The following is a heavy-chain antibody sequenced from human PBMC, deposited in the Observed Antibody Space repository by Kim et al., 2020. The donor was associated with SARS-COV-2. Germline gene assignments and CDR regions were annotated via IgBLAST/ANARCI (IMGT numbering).Heavy chain of an antibody. J-gene: IGHJ3*02. V-gene: IGHV3-9*01. CDR2: ISWNSGSI. CDR1: GFTFGDYA. CDR3: AKDRGSGWGGAFDI. D-gene: IGHD6-19*01. Sequence: GGSLRLSCAASGFTFGDYAMHWVRQAPGKGLEWVSGISWNSGSIGYADSVKGRFTISRDNAKNSLYLQMNSLRAEDTALYYCAKDRGSGWGGAFDIWGQGTMVTVSS.